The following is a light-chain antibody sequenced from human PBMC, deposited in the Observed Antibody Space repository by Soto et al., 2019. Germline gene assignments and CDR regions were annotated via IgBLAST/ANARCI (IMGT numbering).Light chain of an antibody. Sequence: DIQLTQSPSTLSSSVGDRATITCRASQSISSWLAWYQQKPGKDPKLLVYNASSLASGVPSRFSGSGSGTDFTLTISSLQPEDFATYYCQQYDTYPLTFGGGTKVEIK. CDR3: QQYDTYPLT. V-gene: IGKV1-5*01. CDR1: QSISSW. J-gene: IGKJ4*01. CDR2: NAS.